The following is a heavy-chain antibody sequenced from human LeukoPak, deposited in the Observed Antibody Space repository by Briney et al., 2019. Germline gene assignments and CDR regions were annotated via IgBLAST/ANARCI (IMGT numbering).Heavy chain of an antibody. D-gene: IGHD3-22*01. CDR3: AGIYYYDSSGFDY. J-gene: IGHJ4*02. CDR1: RYSISSGYY. Sequence: SETLSLTCTVSRYSISSGYYWGWIRQPPGKGLEWIGSIYHSGSTYYNPSLKSRVTISVDTSKNQFSLKLSSVTAADTAVYYCAGIYYYDSSGFDYWGQGTLVTVSS. CDR2: IYHSGST. V-gene: IGHV4-38-2*02.